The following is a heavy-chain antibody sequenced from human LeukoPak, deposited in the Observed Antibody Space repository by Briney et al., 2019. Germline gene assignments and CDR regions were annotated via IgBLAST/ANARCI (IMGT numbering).Heavy chain of an antibody. Sequence: ASVNVSCKASGYTFTSYYMHWVRQAPGQGLEWMGIINPSGGSTSYAQKFQGRVTMTRDTSTSTVYMELSSLRSEDTAVYYCARDQDLDIAVAGTFDYWGQGTLVTVSS. J-gene: IGHJ4*02. V-gene: IGHV1-46*01. CDR2: INPSGGST. CDR3: ARDQDLDIAVAGTFDY. CDR1: GYTFTSYY. D-gene: IGHD6-19*01.